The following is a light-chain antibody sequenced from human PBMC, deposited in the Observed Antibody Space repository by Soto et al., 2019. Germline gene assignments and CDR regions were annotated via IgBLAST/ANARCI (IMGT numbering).Light chain of an antibody. V-gene: IGLV1-51*01. CDR2: DNS. Sequence: QSVLAQSPSVSAAPGQRVTISWSGSSSNIPYQFVSWYTQFPGMAPTLLIYDNSRRPSGVPDRVSATKSCPSATLDIAGLQTADEAVYYCASWDSALDGVVFGPGTKLTVL. CDR3: ASWDSALDGVV. J-gene: IGLJ1*01. CDR1: SSNIPYQF.